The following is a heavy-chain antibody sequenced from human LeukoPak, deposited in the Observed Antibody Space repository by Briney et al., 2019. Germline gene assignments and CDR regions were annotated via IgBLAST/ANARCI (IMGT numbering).Heavy chain of an antibody. CDR1: GYSFTSYW. D-gene: IGHD3-16*02. CDR2: IYPGDSDT. CDR3: ARPIVNYDYVWGSYPTYFDY. Sequence: GESLKISCKGSGYSFTSYWIGWVRQMPGKGPEWMGIIYPGDSDTRYIPSFQGQVNISADKSISTASLQWSSMKASDTAMYYCARPIVNYDYVWGSYPTYFDYWGQGTLVTVSS. J-gene: IGHJ4*02. V-gene: IGHV5-51*01.